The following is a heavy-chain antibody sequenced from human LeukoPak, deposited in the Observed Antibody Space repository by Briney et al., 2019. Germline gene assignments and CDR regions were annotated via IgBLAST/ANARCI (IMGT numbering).Heavy chain of an antibody. J-gene: IGHJ1*01. Sequence: GASVKVSCKASGYTFTSYYMHWVRQAPGQGLEWMGIINPSGGSTSYAQKFQGRVTMTRDTSTSTVYMELSRLRSEDTAVYYCARDPSPDSSGFRAEYFQHWGQGTLVTVSS. D-gene: IGHD3-22*01. V-gene: IGHV1-46*01. CDR2: INPSGGST. CDR1: GYTFTSYY. CDR3: ARDPSPDSSGFRAEYFQH.